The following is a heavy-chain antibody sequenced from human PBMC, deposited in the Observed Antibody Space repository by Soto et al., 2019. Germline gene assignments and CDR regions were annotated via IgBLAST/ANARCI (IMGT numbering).Heavy chain of an antibody. J-gene: IGHJ4*02. CDR2: IYSGGST. D-gene: IGHD5-18*01. CDR1: GFTVSSNY. V-gene: IGHV3-53*01. Sequence: PGGSLRLSCAASGFTVSSNYMSWVRQAPGKGLEWVSVIYSGGSTYYADSVKGRLTISRDSSKNTLYLQMNSLRAEDTAVYYCARGDTAMAFDYWGQGTLVTVPS. CDR3: ARGDTAMAFDY.